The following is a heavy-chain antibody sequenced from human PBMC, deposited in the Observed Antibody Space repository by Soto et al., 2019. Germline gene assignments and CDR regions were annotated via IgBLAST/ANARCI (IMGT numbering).Heavy chain of an antibody. Sequence: GASVKVSCKASGGTFSSYAISWVRQAPGQGLEWMGGIIPIFGTANYAQKFQGRVTITADESTSTAYMELSSLRSEDTAVYYCARALKRYCSGGSCQGAFDIWGQGTMVTVSS. CDR3: ARALKRYCSGGSCQGAFDI. J-gene: IGHJ3*02. D-gene: IGHD2-15*01. V-gene: IGHV1-69*13. CDR1: GGTFSSYA. CDR2: IIPIFGTA.